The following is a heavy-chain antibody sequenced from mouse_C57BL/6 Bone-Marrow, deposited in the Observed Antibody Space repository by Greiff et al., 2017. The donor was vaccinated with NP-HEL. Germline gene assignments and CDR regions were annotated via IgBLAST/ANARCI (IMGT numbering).Heavy chain of an antibody. Sequence: QVQLQQSGAELVRPGTSVKMSCKASGYTFTNYWIGWAKQRPGHGLEWIGDIYPGGGYTNYNEKFKGKATLTADKSSSTAYMQFSSLTSADSAIYYCARENYGSSHYYYFDYWGQGTTLTVSS. J-gene: IGHJ2*01. CDR3: ARENYGSSHYYYFDY. D-gene: IGHD1-1*01. V-gene: IGHV1-63*01. CDR2: IYPGGGYT. CDR1: GYTFTNYW.